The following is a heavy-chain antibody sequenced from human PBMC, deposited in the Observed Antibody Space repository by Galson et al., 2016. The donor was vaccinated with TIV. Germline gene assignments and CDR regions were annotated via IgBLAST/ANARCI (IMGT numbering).Heavy chain of an antibody. V-gene: IGHV2-70*17. D-gene: IGHD3-3*01. Sequence: PALVKPPQTLTLTCTFSGFSLSTYGMSVGWIRQPPGKALEWLARIDWDDDKFYNSSLKTRLTISKDISRNQVVLTMTNMDPVDTATYYCARAPISIFGLATSYYVDYWDQGTLITVYS. J-gene: IGHJ4*02. CDR1: GFSLSTYGMS. CDR3: ARAPISIFGLATSYYVDY. CDR2: IDWDDDK.